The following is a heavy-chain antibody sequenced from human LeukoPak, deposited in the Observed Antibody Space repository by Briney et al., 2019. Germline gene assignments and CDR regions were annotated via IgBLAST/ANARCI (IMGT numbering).Heavy chain of an antibody. CDR2: INPNSGGT. CDR3: ARDYCSSTSCLFDY. Sequence: ASVKVSCTASGYTFTDYFIHWVRQAPGQGLEWMGRINPNSGGTNYAQKFQDRVTMTRDTSINTAYMELSRLRSDDTAVYYCARDYCSSTSCLFDYWGQGTLVTVSS. V-gene: IGHV1-2*06. J-gene: IGHJ4*02. CDR1: GYTFTDYF. D-gene: IGHD2-2*01.